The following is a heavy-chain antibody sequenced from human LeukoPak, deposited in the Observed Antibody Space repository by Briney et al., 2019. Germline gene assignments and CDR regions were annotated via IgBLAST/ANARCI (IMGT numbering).Heavy chain of an antibody. Sequence: PSETLSLTCSVSGVSISSSPYHWGWIRQPPGKGLEWIGSIYYSGSSYSNPSLQSRVTMSIDTAKNQFSLKLSSVTAADTAVYYCAREIDYDSTAYVYWGRGTLVTVFS. V-gene: IGHV4-39*02. J-gene: IGHJ4*02. D-gene: IGHD3-22*01. CDR1: GVSISSSPYH. CDR2: IYYSGSS. CDR3: AREIDYDSTAYVY.